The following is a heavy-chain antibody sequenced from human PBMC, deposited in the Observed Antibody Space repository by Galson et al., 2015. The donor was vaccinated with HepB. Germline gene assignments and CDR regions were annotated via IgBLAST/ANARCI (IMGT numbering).Heavy chain of an antibody. CDR3: AEGYCDGGSCRPLDY. V-gene: IGHV1-69*10. CDR2: IIPILGIV. D-gene: IGHD2-15*01. J-gene: IGHJ4*02. Sequence: SVKVSCKASGGTFSSYAISWVRQAPGQGLEWMGGIIPILGIVKYAQKFQGRVTITTDKSTNTAHMELSSLRSEDTAVFYCAEGYCDGGSCRPLDYWGQGTLVTVS. CDR1: GGTFSSYA.